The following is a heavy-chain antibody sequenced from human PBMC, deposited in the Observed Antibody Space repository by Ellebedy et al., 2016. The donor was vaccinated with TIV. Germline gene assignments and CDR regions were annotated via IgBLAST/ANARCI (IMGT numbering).Heavy chain of an antibody. D-gene: IGHD6-13*01. CDR2: LHYGGSP. V-gene: IGHV4-61*01. J-gene: IGHJ3*02. CDR1: GDTVTSGSYY. CDR3: ARHVVAAASPMTYDAFDI. Sequence: MPSETLSLTCTVSGDTVTSGSYYWSWIRQPPGKGLEWIGYLHYGGSPNYSPSLKSRVTISADSSKNQFSLNLRSVTAADTAVYYCARHVVAAASPMTYDAFDIWGQGTMVTVSS.